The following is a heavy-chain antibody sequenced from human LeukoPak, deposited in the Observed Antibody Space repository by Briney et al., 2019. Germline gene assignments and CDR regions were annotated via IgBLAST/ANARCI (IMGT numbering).Heavy chain of an antibody. CDR2: INAGNGNT. V-gene: IGHV1-3*01. Sequence: ASVKVSCKASGYTFTSYAMRWVRQAPGQRLEWMGWINAGNGNTKYSQKFQGRVTITRDTSAGTAYMELSSLRSEDTAVYYCAREGGDIVVVPAAMNYWGQGTLVTVSS. J-gene: IGHJ4*02. CDR1: GYTFTSYA. D-gene: IGHD2-2*01. CDR3: AREGGDIVVVPAAMNY.